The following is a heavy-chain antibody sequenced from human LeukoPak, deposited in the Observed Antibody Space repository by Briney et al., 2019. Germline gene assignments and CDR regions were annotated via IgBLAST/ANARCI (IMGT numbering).Heavy chain of an antibody. CDR3: ARDCGSGGSCGEAFDI. Sequence: SETLSLTCTVSGGSISSGGYYWSWIRQHPGTGLEWIGHIYYSGSTYYNPSLKSRVTISVDTSKNQFSLKLSSVTAADTAVYYCARDCGSGGSCGEAFDIWGQGTMVTVSS. V-gene: IGHV4-31*03. D-gene: IGHD2-15*01. CDR2: IYYSGST. J-gene: IGHJ3*02. CDR1: GGSISSGGYY.